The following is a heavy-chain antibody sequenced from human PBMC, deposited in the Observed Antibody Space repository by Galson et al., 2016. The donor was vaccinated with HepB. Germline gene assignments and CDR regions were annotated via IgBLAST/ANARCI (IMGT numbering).Heavy chain of an antibody. CDR3: SRVRLAGDYGWYYLEY. V-gene: IGHV3-30*04. CDR2: ISYDGRNK. Sequence: SLRLSCAASGFIFSSYAMHWVRQAPGKGLEWVAVISYDGRNKKYADSVKGRFTISRDNSKNTVYLQMNNLRAEDTAVYFCSRVRLAGDYGWYYLEYWGRGTLVTVSS. CDR1: GFIFSSYA. J-gene: IGHJ4*02. D-gene: IGHD4-17*01.